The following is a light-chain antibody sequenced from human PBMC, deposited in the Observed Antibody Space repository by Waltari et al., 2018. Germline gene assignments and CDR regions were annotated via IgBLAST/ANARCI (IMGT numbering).Light chain of an antibody. CDR2: GIN. CDR3: QSYDTRRSVV. V-gene: IGLV1-40*01. Sequence: QSVLTQPPSVSGAPRQRLTISRTGSGSNLGAGYHVTWYQQLPGKAPKLLISGINNRPPGAPARFSGSQSGTSASLAISGLQADDEADYYCQSYDTRRSVVFGGGTKLTVL. J-gene: IGLJ2*01. CDR1: GSNLGAGYH.